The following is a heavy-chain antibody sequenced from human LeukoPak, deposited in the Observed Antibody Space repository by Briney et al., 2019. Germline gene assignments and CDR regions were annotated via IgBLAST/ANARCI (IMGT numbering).Heavy chain of an antibody. D-gene: IGHD2-2*01. V-gene: IGHV3-7*01. J-gene: IGHJ6*02. CDR3: ARDRYCSSTSCPREYYYYYGMDV. Sequence: PGGSLRLSCAASGFTFSSYWMSWVRQAPGKGLEWVANIKQDRSEKYYVDSVKGRFTISRDNAKNSLYLQMNSLRAEDTAVYYCARDRYCSSTSCPREYYYYYGMDVWGQGTTITVSS. CDR1: GFTFSSYW. CDR2: IKQDRSEK.